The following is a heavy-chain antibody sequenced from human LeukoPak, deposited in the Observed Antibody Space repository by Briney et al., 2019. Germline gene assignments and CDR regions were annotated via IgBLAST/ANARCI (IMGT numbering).Heavy chain of an antibody. V-gene: IGHV3-30*18. CDR2: IIDDGSTK. D-gene: IGHD2-2*01. Sequence: GSPKLLCGASGFTLHSHGHHWVRQASRKGLEGVAVIIDDGSTKYYADSVKGRFTISRDNSKTTMYLQMNSLRAEDTAVYYCAKDMYCSSTTCSSGLDYWGQGTLVAVSS. CDR1: GFTLHSHG. J-gene: IGHJ4*02. CDR3: AKDMYCSSTTCSSGLDY.